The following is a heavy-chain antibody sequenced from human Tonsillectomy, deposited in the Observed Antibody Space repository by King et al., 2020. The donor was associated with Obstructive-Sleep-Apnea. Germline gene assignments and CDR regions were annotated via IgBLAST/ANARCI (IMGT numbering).Heavy chain of an antibody. J-gene: IGHJ4*02. D-gene: IGHD5-12*01. CDR2: ISYDGSNK. Sequence: VQLVESGGGVVQPGRSLRLSCAASGFTFSSYAMHWVRQAPGKGLEWVAVISYDGSNKYYADSVKGRFTISRDNSKNTLYLQMNSLRAEDTAVYYCARVGKIRTELEWLRSLYFDYWGQGTLVTVSS. CDR3: ARVGKIRTELEWLRSLYFDY. CDR1: GFTFSSYA. V-gene: IGHV3-30*04.